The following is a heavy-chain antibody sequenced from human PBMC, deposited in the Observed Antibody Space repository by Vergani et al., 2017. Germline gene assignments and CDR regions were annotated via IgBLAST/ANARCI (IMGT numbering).Heavy chain of an antibody. V-gene: IGHV4-61*02. CDR3: ARDKEGVYFDY. CDR1: GGSISSGSYY. CDR2: IYTSGST. Sequence: VQLQESGPGLVKPSQTLSLTCTVSGGSISSGSYYWSWIRQPAGKGLEWIGRIYTSGSTNYNPSLKSRDTISVDTSKNQFSLKLSSVTAADTAVYYCARDKEGVYFDYWGQGTLVTVSS. D-gene: IGHD3-16*01. J-gene: IGHJ4*02.